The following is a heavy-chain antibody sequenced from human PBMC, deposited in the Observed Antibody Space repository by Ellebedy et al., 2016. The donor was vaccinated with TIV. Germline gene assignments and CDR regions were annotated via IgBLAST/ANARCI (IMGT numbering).Heavy chain of an antibody. Sequence: ASVKVSXXASGYTFTSYDINWVRQATGQGLEWMGWMNPNSGNTGYAQKFQGRITMTRDTSTSTVYMELSSLRSEDTAVYYCARAGRWLQFLLDYWGQGTLVTVSS. J-gene: IGHJ4*02. CDR1: GYTFTSYD. CDR3: ARAGRWLQFLLDY. V-gene: IGHV1-8*01. CDR2: MNPNSGNT. D-gene: IGHD5-24*01.